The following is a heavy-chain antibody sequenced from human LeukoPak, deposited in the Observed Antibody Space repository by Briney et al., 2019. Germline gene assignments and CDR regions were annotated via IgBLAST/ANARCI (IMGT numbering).Heavy chain of an antibody. CDR1: GGSISIYY. V-gene: IGHV4-4*07. CDR3: ARDEGCSGRFCPAFDY. D-gene: IGHD2-15*01. J-gene: IGHJ4*02. Sequence: SETLSLTCTVSGGSISIYYWIYIPLRAGRGLEGIGRLYTTESTDYNPSLKSRVTMSLDTSKNQFSLSLISVTAADTAVYYCARDEGCSGRFCPAFDYWGQGTLVTVSS. CDR2: LYTTEST.